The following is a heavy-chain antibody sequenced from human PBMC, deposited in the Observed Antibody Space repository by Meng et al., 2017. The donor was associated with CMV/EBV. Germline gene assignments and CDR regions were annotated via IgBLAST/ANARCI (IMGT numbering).Heavy chain of an antibody. CDR3: AKVGWGGDYSAGMDV. D-gene: IGHD4-17*01. CDR2: ISWDGGST. J-gene: IGHJ6*02. V-gene: IGHV3-43D*03. Sequence: GSLRLSCAASGFTFDDYAMHWVRQAPGKGLEWVSLISWDGGSTYYADSVKGRFTISRDNSKNSLYLQMNSLRAEDTALYYCAKVGWGGDYSAGMDVWGQGTTVTVSS. CDR1: GFTFDDYA.